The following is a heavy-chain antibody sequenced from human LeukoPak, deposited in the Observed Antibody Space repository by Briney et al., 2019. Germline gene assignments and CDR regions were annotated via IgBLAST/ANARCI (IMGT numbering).Heavy chain of an antibody. Sequence: SETLSLTCTVSGGSISSYYWGWIRQPPGKGLERIGSIYYSGSTYYNPSLKSRVTISVDTSKNQFSLKLSSVTAADTAVYYCASGLERGEGELLDYWGQGTLVTVSS. CDR1: GGSISSYY. CDR3: ASGLERGEGELLDY. CDR2: IYYSGST. D-gene: IGHD1-26*01. V-gene: IGHV4-39*01. J-gene: IGHJ4*02.